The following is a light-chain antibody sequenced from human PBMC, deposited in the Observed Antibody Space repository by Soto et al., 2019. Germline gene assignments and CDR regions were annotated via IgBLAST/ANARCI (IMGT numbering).Light chain of an antibody. J-gene: IGKJ5*01. V-gene: IGKV3-20*01. CDR3: QHYGTSQIT. Sequence: ETSLTQSPGTLSLSPGERGTLSCRASQSVSSEFITWYQQKPGQPPRLLIHDTSSRATGIPDRFSGSGAGTDFTLTISRLEPEDFAVYYCQHYGTSQITFGQGTRLEIK. CDR1: QSVSSEF. CDR2: DTS.